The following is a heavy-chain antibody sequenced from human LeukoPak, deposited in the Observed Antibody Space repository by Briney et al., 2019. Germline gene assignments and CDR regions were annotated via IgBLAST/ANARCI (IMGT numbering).Heavy chain of an antibody. Sequence: GGSLRLSCAASGFTFSNYAMTWVRQAPGRGLEWISTITRFTGTTYYADSVKGRFTISRGDSNNTLYLQMNNLRAGDTAVYYCARGSGSYYNPQYFDYWGQGTLVTVSS. J-gene: IGHJ4*02. V-gene: IGHV3-23*01. CDR2: ITRFTGTT. CDR3: ARGSGSYYNPQYFDY. D-gene: IGHD3-10*01. CDR1: GFTFSNYA.